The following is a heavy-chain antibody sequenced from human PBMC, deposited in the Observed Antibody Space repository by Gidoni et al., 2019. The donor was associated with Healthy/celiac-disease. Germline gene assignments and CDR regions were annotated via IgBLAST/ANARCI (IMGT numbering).Heavy chain of an antibody. V-gene: IGHV3-23*01. CDR2: ISGSGGST. CDR3: ANLRHYDILTGVDY. J-gene: IGHJ4*02. Sequence: EVQLLESGGGLVQPGGSLRLSCAASGFPFSSYAMSWVRQAPGKGLEWVSAISGSGGSTYYADSVKGRFTISRDNSKNTLYLQMNSLRAEDTAVYYCANLRHYDILTGVDYWGQGTLVTVSS. CDR1: GFPFSSYA. D-gene: IGHD3-9*01.